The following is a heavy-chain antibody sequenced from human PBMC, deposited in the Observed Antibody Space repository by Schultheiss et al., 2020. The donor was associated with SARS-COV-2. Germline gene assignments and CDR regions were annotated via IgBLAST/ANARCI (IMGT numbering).Heavy chain of an antibody. J-gene: IGHJ5*02. Sequence: SETLSLTCAVYGGSFSGYYWSWIRQPPGKGLEWIGEINRSGSTNFNPSLKSRVTISVDTSKNQFSLKLSSVTAADTAVYYCARMVVVAATLGWFDPWGQGTLVTVSS. CDR1: GGSFSGYY. CDR3: ARMVVVAATLGWFDP. V-gene: IGHV4-34*01. CDR2: INRSGST. D-gene: IGHD2-15*01.